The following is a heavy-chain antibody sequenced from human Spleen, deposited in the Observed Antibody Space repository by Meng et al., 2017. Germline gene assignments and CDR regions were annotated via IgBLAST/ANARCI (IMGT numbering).Heavy chain of an antibody. Sequence: SVKVSCKASGGTFSSYAISWVRQAPGQGLEWMGWIIPIFGTANYAQKFQGRVTITADESTSTAYMELSSLRSEDTAVYYCAREIDDILTGYSEFGMDVWGQGTTVTVSS. J-gene: IGHJ6*02. CDR1: GGTFSSYA. CDR3: AREIDDILTGYSEFGMDV. CDR2: IIPIFGTA. V-gene: IGHV1-69*13. D-gene: IGHD3-9*01.